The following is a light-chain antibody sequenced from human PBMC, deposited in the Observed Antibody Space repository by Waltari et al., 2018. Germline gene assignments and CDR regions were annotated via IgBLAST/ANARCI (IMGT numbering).Light chain of an antibody. V-gene: IGKV4-1*01. CDR2: WAA. CDR1: QSILYSSNDKNY. Sequence: DIVMTQSPDSLAVSLGERATINCKSSQSILYSSNDKNYLAWYQQKPGQSPKLLIYWAAIRERGGPDRFAGSGSGTDFTLTISSLQTEDVAIYYCQQYSSTPFTFGGGTRVEIK. CDR3: QQYSSTPFT. J-gene: IGKJ4*01.